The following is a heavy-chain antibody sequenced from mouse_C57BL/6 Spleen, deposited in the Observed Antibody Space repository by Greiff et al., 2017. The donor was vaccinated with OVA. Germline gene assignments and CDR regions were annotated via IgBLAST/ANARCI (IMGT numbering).Heavy chain of an antibody. CDR1: GYTFTEYT. D-gene: IGHD2-3*01. V-gene: IGHV1-62-2*01. CDR3: ARHEKGFYDGYYPFAY. CDR2: FYPGSGSI. J-gene: IGHJ3*01. Sequence: QVQLQQSGAELVKPGASVKLSCKASGYTFTEYTIHWVKQRSGQGLEWIGWFYPGSGSIKYNEKFKDKATLTADKSSSTVYMELSRLTSEDFAVYFCARHEKGFYDGYYPFAYWGQGTLVTVSA.